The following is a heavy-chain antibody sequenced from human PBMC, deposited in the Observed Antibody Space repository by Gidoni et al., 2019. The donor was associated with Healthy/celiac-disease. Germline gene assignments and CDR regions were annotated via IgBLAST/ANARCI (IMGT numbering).Heavy chain of an antibody. CDR1: GGSFSGYY. CDR3: ARGMYSSGWGDY. V-gene: IGHV4-34*01. CDR2: INHSGST. Sequence: QVQLQQWGAGLLKPSETLSLTCAVYGGSFSGYYWTWIRQPPGKGLEWIGEINHSGSTNYNPSLKSRVTISVDTSKNQFSLKLSSVTAADTAVYYCARGMYSSGWGDYWGQGTLVTVSS. J-gene: IGHJ4*02. D-gene: IGHD6-19*01.